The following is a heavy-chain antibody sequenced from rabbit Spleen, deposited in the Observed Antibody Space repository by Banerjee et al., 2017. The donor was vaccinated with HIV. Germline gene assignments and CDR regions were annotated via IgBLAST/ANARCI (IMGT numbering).Heavy chain of an antibody. V-gene: IGHV1S45*01. J-gene: IGHJ6*01. CDR3: ARDAGTSFSTYGMDL. Sequence: QEQLEESGGDLVKPGASLTLTCTASGVSFSSSSYMCWVRQAPGKGLEWIACIYAGSSSSTYSATWAKGRFTLSKTSSTTVTLQMTSLTAADTATYFCARDAGTSFSTYGMDLWGPGTLVTVS. CDR2: IYAGSSSST. D-gene: IGHD8-1*01. CDR1: GVSFSSSSY.